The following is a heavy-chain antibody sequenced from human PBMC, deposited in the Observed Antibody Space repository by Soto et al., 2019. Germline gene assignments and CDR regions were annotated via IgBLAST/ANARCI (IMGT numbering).Heavy chain of an antibody. CDR1: GDTISTGGYT. V-gene: IGHV4-30-2*05. D-gene: IGHD5-12*01. CDR2: TYHSGNP. Sequence: SETLSLTCDVSGDTISTGGYTWAWIRQPPGKALEWIGHTYHSGNPYYNPSLKSRVTISVDTSKNQFSLNLSSVTAADTAMYYCARAGVATIYPGNNWFDPWGQGTLVTSPQ. J-gene: IGHJ5*02. CDR3: ARAGVATIYPGNNWFDP.